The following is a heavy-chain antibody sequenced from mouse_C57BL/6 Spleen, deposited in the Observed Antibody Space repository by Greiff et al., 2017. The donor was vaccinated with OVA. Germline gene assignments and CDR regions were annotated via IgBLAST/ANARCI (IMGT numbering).Heavy chain of an antibody. CDR3: TRGNYGSPWFAY. CDR1: GYTFTDYE. J-gene: IGHJ3*01. V-gene: IGHV1-15*01. CDR2: IDPETGGT. D-gene: IGHD1-1*01. Sequence: VKVVESGAELVRPGASVTLSCKASGYTFTDYEMHWVKQTPVHGLEWIGAIDPETGGTAYNQKFKGKAILTADKSSSTAYMELRSLTSEDSAVYYCTRGNYGSPWFAYWGQGTLVTVSA.